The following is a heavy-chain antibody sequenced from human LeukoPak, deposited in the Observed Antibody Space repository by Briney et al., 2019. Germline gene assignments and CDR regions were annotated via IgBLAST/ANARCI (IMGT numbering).Heavy chain of an antibody. D-gene: IGHD1-1*01. J-gene: IGHJ4*02. Sequence: ASVKVSCKASGYTLTGYYMHWVRQAPGQGLEWMGWINPNSGGTNYAQKFQGRVTMTRDTSVSTAYMELSRLRSDDTAVYYCHNDHPGDYWGQGTLVTVSS. CDR2: INPNSGGT. CDR3: HNDHPGDY. CDR1: GYTLTGYY. V-gene: IGHV1-2*02.